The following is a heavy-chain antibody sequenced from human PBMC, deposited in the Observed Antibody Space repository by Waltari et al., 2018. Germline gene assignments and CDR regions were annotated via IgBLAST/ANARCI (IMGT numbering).Heavy chain of an antibody. CDR1: GFTFSSYA. D-gene: IGHD3-22*01. Sequence: EVQLLESGGGLVQPGGSLRLSCAASGFTFSSYAMSWVRQAPGKGLEWVSAISGSGGSTYYADAVKGRFTISRDKSKNTLYLQMNSLRAEDTAVYYCAKDSPYDSSGSGCWGQGTLVTVSS. CDR2: ISGSGGST. V-gene: IGHV3-23*01. J-gene: IGHJ4*02. CDR3: AKDSPYDSSGSGC.